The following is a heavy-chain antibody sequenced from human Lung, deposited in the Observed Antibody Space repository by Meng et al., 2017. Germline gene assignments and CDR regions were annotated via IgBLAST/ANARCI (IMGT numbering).Heavy chain of an antibody. CDR2: INPNSGGT. V-gene: IGHV1-2*06. D-gene: IGHD2-21*01. Sequence: QVQLVQSWADVKKPRHSLKGSCKASVYTFTAYYIHWVRQAPGQGLEWMGRINPNSGGTNFAQKFQGRVIMTRDTSISTAYMELSSLGFDDTAVYYCAKALGWGSSPDYWGQGILVTVSS. CDR1: VYTFTAYY. J-gene: IGHJ4*02. CDR3: AKALGWGSSPDY.